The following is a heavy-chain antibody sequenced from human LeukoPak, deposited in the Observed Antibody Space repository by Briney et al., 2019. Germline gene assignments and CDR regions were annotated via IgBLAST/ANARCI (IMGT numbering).Heavy chain of an antibody. CDR2: ITSNSNTL. CDR3: AKGGDCSSTSCYADWFDP. CDR1: GFAFSSYS. D-gene: IGHD2-2*01. J-gene: IGHJ5*02. Sequence: GGSLRLSCTASGFAFSSYSMTWVRQAPGKGLEWVSYITSNSNTLYYADSVKGRFTISRDNSKNTLYLQMNSLRAEDTAVYYCAKGGDCSSTSCYADWFDPWGQGTLVTVSS. V-gene: IGHV3-48*01.